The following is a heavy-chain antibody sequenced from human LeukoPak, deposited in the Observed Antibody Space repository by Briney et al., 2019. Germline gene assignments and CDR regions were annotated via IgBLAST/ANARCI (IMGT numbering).Heavy chain of an antibody. CDR1: GGSISSSSYY. CDR2: IYYSGST. Sequence: SETLSLTCTVSGGSISSSSYYWGWIRQPPGKGLEWIGSIYYSGSTYYNPSLKSRVTISVDTSKNQFSLKLSSVTAADTAVYYCGRGGGDILTGYYNRDNWFDPWGQGTLVTVSS. D-gene: IGHD3-9*01. J-gene: IGHJ5*02. V-gene: IGHV4-39*07. CDR3: GRGGGDILTGYYNRDNWFDP.